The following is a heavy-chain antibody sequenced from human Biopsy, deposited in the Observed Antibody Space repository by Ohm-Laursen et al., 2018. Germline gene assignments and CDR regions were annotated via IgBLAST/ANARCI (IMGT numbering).Heavy chain of an antibody. CDR1: GVTLSGYG. Sequence: SLRLSCAASGVTLSGYGMNWVRQAPGKGLEWVSSISASSSYIYYADSVKGRFIVSRDNTKNTLYLQMNSLRAADTAIYFCATELLPPGVGGPWLDSWGQGTPVTVSS. D-gene: IGHD3-10*01. J-gene: IGHJ5*01. CDR2: ISASSSYI. CDR3: ATELLPPGVGGPWLDS. V-gene: IGHV3-21*06.